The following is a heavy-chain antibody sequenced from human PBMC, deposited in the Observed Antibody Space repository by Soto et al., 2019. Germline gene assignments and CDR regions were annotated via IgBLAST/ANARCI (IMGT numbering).Heavy chain of an antibody. CDR3: TAWELLFPEFVGAL. V-gene: IGHV3-15*07. D-gene: IGHD1-26*01. Sequence: PGXSLELASAASGFTLNNAWMNWVVQEPGKGLEVVGRIKSKTDGGTTDYAAPAKGRFTISRDDSKNTLYLQMNSLKTEDTAVYYCTAWELLFPEFVGALWGQGTLVTAPQ. J-gene: IGHJ4*02. CDR1: GFTLNNAW. CDR2: IKSKTDGGTT.